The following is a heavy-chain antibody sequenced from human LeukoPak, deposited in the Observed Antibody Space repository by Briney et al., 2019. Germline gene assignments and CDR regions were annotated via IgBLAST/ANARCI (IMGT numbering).Heavy chain of an antibody. CDR2: ISYDGSNK. D-gene: IGHD3-10*01. J-gene: IGHJ6*02. Sequence: GGSLRLSCAASGFTFSNYWMHWVRQAPGKGLEWVAVISYDGSNKYYADSVKGRFTISRDNSKNTLYLQMNSLRAEDTAVYYCAKGTIQLWFGELLCMDVWGQGTTVTVSS. V-gene: IGHV3-30*18. CDR3: AKGTIQLWFGELLCMDV. CDR1: GFTFSNYW.